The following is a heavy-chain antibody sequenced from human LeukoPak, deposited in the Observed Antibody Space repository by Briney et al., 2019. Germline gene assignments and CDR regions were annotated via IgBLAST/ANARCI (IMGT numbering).Heavy chain of an antibody. V-gene: IGHV1-18*01. CDR3: AREYDFDY. CDR1: GGTFSSYA. J-gene: IGHJ4*02. Sequence: ASVKVFCKASGGTFSSYAIRWVRQAPGQGLEWMGWISVYNGNTNYAQKLQGRVTMTTDTSTSTAYMELRSLRSDDTAVYYCAREYDFDYWGQGTLVTVSS. CDR2: ISVYNGNT.